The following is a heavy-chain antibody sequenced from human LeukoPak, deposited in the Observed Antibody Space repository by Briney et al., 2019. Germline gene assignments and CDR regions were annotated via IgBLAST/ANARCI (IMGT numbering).Heavy chain of an antibody. CDR1: DGSISSGGYY. V-gene: IGHV4-31*03. CDR2: IYYSGST. J-gene: IGHJ3*02. Sequence: SETLSLTCTVSDGSISSGGYYWSWIRQHPGKGLEWIGYIYYSGSTYYNPSLKSRVTISVDTSKNQFSLKLSSVTAADTAVYYCASPRWGANAFDIWGQGTMVTVSS. CDR3: ASPRWGANAFDI. D-gene: IGHD1-26*01.